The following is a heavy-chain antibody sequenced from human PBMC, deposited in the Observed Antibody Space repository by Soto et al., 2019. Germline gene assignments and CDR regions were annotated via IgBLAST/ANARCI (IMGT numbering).Heavy chain of an antibody. V-gene: IGHV1-46*01. D-gene: IGHD6-19*01. CDR1: GYTFTSYY. CDR3: ARPSMAVAGIGTAYFDY. Sequence: QVQLVQSGAEVKKPGASVKVSCKASGYTFTSYYMHWVRQAPGQGLEWMGIINPSGGSTSYAQKFQGKVTMNRDTSTSTVYMELSSLRSEDTAVYYCARPSMAVAGIGTAYFDYWGQGTLVTVSS. CDR2: INPSGGST. J-gene: IGHJ4*02.